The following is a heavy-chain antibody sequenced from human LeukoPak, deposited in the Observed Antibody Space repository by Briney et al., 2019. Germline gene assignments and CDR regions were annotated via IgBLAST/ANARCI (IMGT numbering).Heavy chain of an antibody. CDR1: GVSISSSYSY. CDR2: IYYTGNT. Sequence: SSETLSLTCTVSGVSISSSYSYWGWIRQPPGMGLEWIGSIYYTGNTYYNASLKSQVSISIDTSKNQFSLKLTSVTAADTAVYYCARQTGSGLFILPGGQGTLVTVSS. J-gene: IGHJ4*02. CDR3: ARQTGSGLFILP. D-gene: IGHD3/OR15-3a*01. V-gene: IGHV4-39*01.